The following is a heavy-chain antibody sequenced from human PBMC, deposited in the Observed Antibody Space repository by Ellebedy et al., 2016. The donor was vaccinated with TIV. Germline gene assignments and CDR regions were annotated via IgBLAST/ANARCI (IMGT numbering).Heavy chain of an antibody. CDR1: AFTFSYYW. D-gene: IGHD1-26*01. V-gene: IGHV3-7*01. Sequence: GESLKISCAASAFTFSYYWMGWVRQAPGKGLQWVASISQDGSAKYYVDSVKGRFTISRDNAKNSLYLEMLSLRAEDTAVYSCGRGGGWVADYWGQGTLVTVSS. J-gene: IGHJ4*02. CDR3: GRGGGWVADY. CDR2: ISQDGSAK.